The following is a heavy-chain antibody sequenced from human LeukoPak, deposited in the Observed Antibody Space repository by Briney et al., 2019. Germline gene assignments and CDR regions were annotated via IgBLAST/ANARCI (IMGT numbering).Heavy chain of an antibody. V-gene: IGHV3-43D*03. CDR2: ISWDGGST. Sequence: PGGSLRLSCAASGFTFDDYAMHWVRQAPGKGLEWVSLISWDGGSTYYADSVKGRFTISGDNSKNSLYLQMNSLRAEDTALYYCAKDRGYSSSWYLDYWGQGTLVTVSS. D-gene: IGHD6-13*01. CDR1: GFTFDDYA. J-gene: IGHJ4*02. CDR3: AKDRGYSSSWYLDY.